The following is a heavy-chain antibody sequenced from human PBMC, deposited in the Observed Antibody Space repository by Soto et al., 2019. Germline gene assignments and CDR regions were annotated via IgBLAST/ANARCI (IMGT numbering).Heavy chain of an antibody. CDR2: INAASGNT. D-gene: IGHD6-25*01. V-gene: IGHV1-3*01. J-gene: IGHJ4*02. CDR3: ARGQSSGWTALDY. CDR1: GYSFINYA. Sequence: ASVKVSCKASGYSFINYAMFWVRQAPGQRLEWMGWINAASGNTKYSQKFQGRVTITRDTLASTAYMELSSLRSEDTAIYYCARGQSSGWTALDYWGQGALVTVSS.